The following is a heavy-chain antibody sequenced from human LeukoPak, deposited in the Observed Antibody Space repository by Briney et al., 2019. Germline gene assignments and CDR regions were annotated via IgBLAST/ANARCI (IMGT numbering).Heavy chain of an antibody. D-gene: IGHD3-16*02. V-gene: IGHV1-2*02. J-gene: IGHJ6*03. CDR2: INLNSRGT. CDR1: GYTFTGYY. Sequence: ASVTVSCKASGYTFTGYYMHWVRQAPGEGLEWMGWINLNSRGTNYAQKFQGRVTITRDTSISTAYMELSRLRSDDTAVYYCARDLFKTPRTYDYVWGSYRSSMDVWGKGTTVTVSS. CDR3: ARDLFKTPRTYDYVWGSYRSSMDV.